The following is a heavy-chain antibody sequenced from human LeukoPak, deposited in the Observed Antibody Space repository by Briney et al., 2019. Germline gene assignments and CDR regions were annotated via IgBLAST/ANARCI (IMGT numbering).Heavy chain of an antibody. CDR1: GGSISSGGNY. CDR3: ASYGSGWYFDL. Sequence: PSETLSLTCTVSGGSISSGGNYWSWIRQHPGKGLEWIGYIYDSGSTYYKPSLGSRVTISGDTSKNQFSLKVTSVSDADTAVYYCASYGSGWYFDLWGRGTMVTVSS. D-gene: IGHD3-10*01. CDR2: IYDSGST. J-gene: IGHJ2*01. V-gene: IGHV4-31*03.